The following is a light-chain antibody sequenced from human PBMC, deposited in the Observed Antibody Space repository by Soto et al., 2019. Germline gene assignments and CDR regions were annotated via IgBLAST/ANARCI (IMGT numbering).Light chain of an antibody. Sequence: DIQMTQSPSSLSASVGDRVTISCRASQSISNYLHWYQQKSGKTPKLLIYSASSLHSGVPSRFSGSGSATDFTLTISSLQPEDFASYYCQQSYSTLTFGGGTKVEIK. CDR2: SAS. V-gene: IGKV1-39*01. J-gene: IGKJ4*01. CDR1: QSISNY. CDR3: QQSYSTLT.